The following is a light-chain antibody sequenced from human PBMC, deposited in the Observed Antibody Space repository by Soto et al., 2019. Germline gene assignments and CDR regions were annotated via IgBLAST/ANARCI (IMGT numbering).Light chain of an antibody. CDR1: QSVSSNF. CDR2: AAS. V-gene: IGKV3-20*01. CDR3: QQSAISLWM. Sequence: EIVLTQSPGTLSLSPGDRATLSCRASQSVSSNFLAWYQQKPGQAPRLLIYAASNRATGIPDRFSGSGSGTEFTLTVRRLEPEDVAVYYCQQSAISLWMFGPGTKVDIK. J-gene: IGKJ1*01.